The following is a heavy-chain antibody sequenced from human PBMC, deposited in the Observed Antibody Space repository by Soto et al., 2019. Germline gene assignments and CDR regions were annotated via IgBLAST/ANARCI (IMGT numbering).Heavy chain of an antibody. CDR2: ISGSGGST. CDR3: AKSPDCSGGSCYVVH. D-gene: IGHD2-15*01. CDR1: GFTFSSYA. V-gene: IGHV3-23*01. J-gene: IGHJ4*02. Sequence: HPGGSLRLSCAASGFTFSSYAMSWVRQATGKGLEWVSAISGSGGSTYYADSVKGRFTISRDNSKNTLYLQMNSLRAEDTAVYYCAKSPDCSGGSCYVVHWGQGTLVTVSS.